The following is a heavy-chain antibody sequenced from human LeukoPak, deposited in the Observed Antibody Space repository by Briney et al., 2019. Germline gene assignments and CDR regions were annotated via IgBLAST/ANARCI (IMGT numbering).Heavy chain of an antibody. Sequence: GGSLRLSCAASGFTFSSYAMSWVRQAPGKELEWVSAISGSGGSTYYADSVKGRFTISRDNSKNTLYLQMNSLRAEDTAVYYCAKDPQSIAAAGFNFDYWDQGTLVTVSS. CDR2: ISGSGGST. D-gene: IGHD6-13*01. CDR3: AKDPQSIAAAGFNFDY. V-gene: IGHV3-23*01. CDR1: GFTFSSYA. J-gene: IGHJ4*02.